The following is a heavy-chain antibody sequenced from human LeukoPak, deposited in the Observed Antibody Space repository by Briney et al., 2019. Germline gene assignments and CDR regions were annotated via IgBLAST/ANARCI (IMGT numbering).Heavy chain of an antibody. V-gene: IGHV1-2*02. CDR2: INPNSGGT. D-gene: IGHD3-9*01. CDR1: GYTFTGYY. Sequence: GASVKVSCKASGYTFTGYYMHWVRQAPGQGLEWMGWINPNSGGTNYAQKFQGRVTMTRDTSISAAYMELSRLRSDDTAVYYCARDTNDILTGPITPFDYWGQGTLVTVSS. J-gene: IGHJ4*02. CDR3: ARDTNDILTGPITPFDY.